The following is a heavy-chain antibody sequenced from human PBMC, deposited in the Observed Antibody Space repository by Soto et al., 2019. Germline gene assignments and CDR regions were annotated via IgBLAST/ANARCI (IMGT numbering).Heavy chain of an antibody. CDR2: ISYNGRNK. V-gene: IGHV3-30*04. CDR3: ARQAKIGDRSQFYFDS. D-gene: IGHD3-16*01. CDR1: GFTFSFYA. J-gene: IGHJ4*02. Sequence: QVQLVESGGDVVQPGRSLSLSCAASGFTFSFYAMHWVRQAPGKGLEWVAVISYNGRNKHYVDSVKGRFTISRDNSQDTLYLQMDSLRPDDTAVYYCARQAKIGDRSQFYFDSWGQGTLVTVSS.